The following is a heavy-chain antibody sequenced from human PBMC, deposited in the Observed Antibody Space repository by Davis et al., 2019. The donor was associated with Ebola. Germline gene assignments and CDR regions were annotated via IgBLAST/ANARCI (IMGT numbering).Heavy chain of an antibody. CDR3: VRQSIVAPETLYYNYDVDV. V-gene: IGHV4-59*12. CDR1: GGSFSTYY. J-gene: IGHJ6*04. CDR2: IYYSGTT. D-gene: IGHD1-26*01. Sequence: MPSETLSLTCAVSGGSFSTYYWSWVRQPPGKGLEWVGYIYYSGTTHYNPSLRGRVTISVDTSKKHFSLKLGSVTAADTAVYYCVRQSIVAPETLYYNYDVDVWGKGTTVAVSS.